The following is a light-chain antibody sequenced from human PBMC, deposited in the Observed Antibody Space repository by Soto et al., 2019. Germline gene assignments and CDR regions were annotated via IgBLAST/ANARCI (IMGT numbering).Light chain of an antibody. CDR2: GAS. J-gene: IGKJ4*01. Sequence: EIVMTQSPATLSVSPGERATLSCRASQSVSSNLAWYQQKPGQAPRLLIYGASTRATGIPARFSGSGSGTEFTLTISSLQSEDFAVYYCQQYNNRPPGVSSIITGLPLTFGGGTKVEIK. V-gene: IGKV3-15*01. CDR1: QSVSSN. CDR3: QQYNNRPPGVSSIITGLPLT.